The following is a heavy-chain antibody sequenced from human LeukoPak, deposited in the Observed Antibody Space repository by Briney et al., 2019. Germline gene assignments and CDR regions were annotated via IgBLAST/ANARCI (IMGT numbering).Heavy chain of an antibody. J-gene: IGHJ5*02. CDR1: GFTFSSYA. D-gene: IGHD6-13*01. Sequence: GGSLRLSCAASGFTFSSYAMDWVRQAPGKGLEWVSGISASGGGTYYADSVKGQFTISRDNSKNTLYLQMNILRAEDTAVYYCAKGEAAAGTSSWFDPWGQGTLVTVSS. CDR2: ISASGGGT. V-gene: IGHV3-23*01. CDR3: AKGEAAAGTSSWFDP.